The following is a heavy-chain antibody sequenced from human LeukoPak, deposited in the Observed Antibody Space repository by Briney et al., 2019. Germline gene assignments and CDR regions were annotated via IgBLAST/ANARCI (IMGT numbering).Heavy chain of an antibody. Sequence: ASVKVSCKASGYTFSNYAISWMRQAPGQGLEWMGWIYPDSGGTNYAQKFQGRVTMTRDTSISTAYMGLSRLTSDDTAVYYCARGRSDYYLDSWGQGTLVTVSS. D-gene: IGHD3-10*01. CDR2: IYPDSGGT. CDR1: GYTFSNYA. CDR3: ARGRSDYYLDS. J-gene: IGHJ4*02. V-gene: IGHV1-2*02.